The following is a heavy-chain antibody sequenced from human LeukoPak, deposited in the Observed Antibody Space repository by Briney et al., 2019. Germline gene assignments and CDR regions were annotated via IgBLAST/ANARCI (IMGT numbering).Heavy chain of an antibody. CDR3: ARDYGDSGPRYYYYFYYMDV. V-gene: IGHV4-39*02. D-gene: IGHD4-17*01. CDR1: GGSISSSSYY. CDR2: IYYSGST. Sequence: PSETLSLTCTVSGGSISSSSYYWGWIRQPPGKGLEWIGSIYYSGSTYYNPSLKSRVTISVDTSKNQFSLKLSSVTAADTAVYYCARDYGDSGPRYYYYFYYMDVWGKGTTVTISS. J-gene: IGHJ6*03.